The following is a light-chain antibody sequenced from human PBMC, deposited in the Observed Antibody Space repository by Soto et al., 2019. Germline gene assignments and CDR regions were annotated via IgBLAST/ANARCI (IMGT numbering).Light chain of an antibody. V-gene: IGLV2-14*01. CDR3: SSYTSSYTPV. CDR2: DVS. CDR1: SSDVGGYNY. J-gene: IGLJ2*01. Sequence: QSALTQPDSVSGSPGQSITISCTGTSSDVGGYNYVSWYQQHPGKAPKLMIYDVSNRPSGVSNRFSGSKSGNTASLTISGLQAEDEADYYCSSYTSSYTPVFGGGTQLTVL.